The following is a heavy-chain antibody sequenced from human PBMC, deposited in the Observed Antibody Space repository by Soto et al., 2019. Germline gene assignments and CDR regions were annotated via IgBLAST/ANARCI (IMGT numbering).Heavy chain of an antibody. CDR3: ASGPADGDYYYYYGMDV. J-gene: IGHJ6*02. CDR2: INPSGGST. CDR1: GYTFTSYY. Sequence: ASVKVSCKASGYTFTSYYMHWVRQAPGQGLEWMGIINPSGGSTSYAQKFQGRVTMTRDTSTSTVYMELSSLRSEDTAVYYCASGPADGDYYYYYGMDVWGQGTTVTV. D-gene: IGHD3-10*01. V-gene: IGHV1-46*01.